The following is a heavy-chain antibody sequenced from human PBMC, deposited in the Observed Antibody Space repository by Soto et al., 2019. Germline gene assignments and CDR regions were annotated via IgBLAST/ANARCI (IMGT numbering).Heavy chain of an antibody. CDR3: ARSLANTWTAHYFTY. Sequence: ELHLLESGGYLVQPGGSLRLSCAASGLFFSDYSMSWVRQAPGQGLEWVSGISGTGGSTYYAYYVKSRFTITRDNSRNTLYLQMSSLRGDDTAVYFCARSLANTWTAHYFTYWGQGTLVTVSS. CDR1: GLFFSDYS. V-gene: IGHV3-23*01. J-gene: IGHJ4*02. D-gene: IGHD3-16*01. CDR2: ISGTGGST.